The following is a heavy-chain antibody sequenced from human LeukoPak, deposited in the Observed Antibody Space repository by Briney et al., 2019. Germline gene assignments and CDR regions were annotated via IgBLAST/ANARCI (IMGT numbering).Heavy chain of an antibody. CDR1: GFTFSSYG. Sequence: GGTLRLSCAASGFTFSSYGMSWVRQAPGKGLEWVSAISGSGGSTYYADSVKGRFTISRDNSKNTLYLQMNSLRAEDTAVYYCAKEGDIVVVPAGKFDYWGQGTLVTVSS. D-gene: IGHD2-2*01. V-gene: IGHV3-23*01. CDR2: ISGSGGST. J-gene: IGHJ4*02. CDR3: AKEGDIVVVPAGKFDY.